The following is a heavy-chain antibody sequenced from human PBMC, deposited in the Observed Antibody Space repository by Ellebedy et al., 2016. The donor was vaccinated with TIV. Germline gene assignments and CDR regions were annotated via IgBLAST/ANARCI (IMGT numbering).Heavy chain of an antibody. D-gene: IGHD3-10*01. V-gene: IGHV3-30-3*01. CDR3: VRFPRGAPFADYLYYMDV. CDR2: ISYDGSHR. Sequence: GESLKISCSASGFSFSSYAMHWVRQAPGKGLEWVAIISYDGSHRYYADSVKGRFTISRDISKNTLYLQMNSLRAEDTAVYYCVRFPRGAPFADYLYYMDVWGKGIMVTVSS. CDR1: GFSFSSYA. J-gene: IGHJ6*03.